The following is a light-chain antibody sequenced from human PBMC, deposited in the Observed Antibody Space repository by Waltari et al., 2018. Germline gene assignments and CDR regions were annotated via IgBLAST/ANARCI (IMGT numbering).Light chain of an antibody. CDR2: KAS. J-gene: IGKJ3*01. V-gene: IGKV1-5*03. Sequence: DIQMTQSPSTASASVDYRVTITCRASQSISRWLAWYQQKPGKAPKLLIHKASSLQGWVPSRFSGSGSGTEFTLNITSLQPDDFATYYCQHYNSFSALFTFGPGTQVDIK. CDR3: QHYNSFSALFT. CDR1: QSISRW.